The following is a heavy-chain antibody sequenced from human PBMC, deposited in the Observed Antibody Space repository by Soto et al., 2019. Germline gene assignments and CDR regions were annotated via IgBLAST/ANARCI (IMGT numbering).Heavy chain of an antibody. Sequence: QVQLVQSGAEVKKPGASVKVSCKASGYTFTGYYMHWVRQAPGQGLEWMGWINPNSGGTNYAQKFKGGVTMTRDPSISTAYMELSRLRSDATAVYYCARPAPDCSGGSCYSYAFDIWGQGTMVTVSS. D-gene: IGHD2-15*01. V-gene: IGHV1-2*02. CDR3: ARPAPDCSGGSCYSYAFDI. CDR1: GYTFTGYY. J-gene: IGHJ3*02. CDR2: INPNSGGT.